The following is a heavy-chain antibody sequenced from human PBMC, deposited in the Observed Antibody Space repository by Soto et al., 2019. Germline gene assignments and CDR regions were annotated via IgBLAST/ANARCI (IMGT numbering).Heavy chain of an antibody. J-gene: IGHJ4*02. D-gene: IGHD1-1*01. CDR1: GFTVSTKY. Sequence: LRLSCAASGFTVSTKYMSWVRQAPGKGLEWVAVISYDGSNKYYADSVKGRFTISRDNSKNTLYLQMNSLRAEDTAVYYCARDWNDAYFDYWGQGTLFTVSS. CDR3: ARDWNDAYFDY. V-gene: IGHV3-30-3*01. CDR2: ISYDGSNK.